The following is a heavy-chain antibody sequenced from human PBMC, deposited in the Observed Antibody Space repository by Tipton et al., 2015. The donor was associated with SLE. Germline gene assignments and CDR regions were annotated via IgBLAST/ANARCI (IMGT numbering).Heavy chain of an antibody. CDR1: GATITKSSYY. V-gene: IGHV4-39*07. CDR2: VLYGGAN. D-gene: IGHD1-1*01. CDR3: AAQQRGTHF. J-gene: IGHJ4*02. Sequence: TLSLTCSVSGATITKSSYYWGWIRQSPGSGLEWVASVLYGGANYSNPSLRSRVAISVDTFKNQFSLHLTSVTAADSGIYYCAAQQRGTHFWGQGTLVAVSS.